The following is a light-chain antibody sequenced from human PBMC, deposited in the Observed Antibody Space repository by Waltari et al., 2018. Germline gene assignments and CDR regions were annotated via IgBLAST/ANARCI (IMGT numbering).Light chain of an antibody. CDR3: QQYGSSPWT. V-gene: IGKV3-20*01. J-gene: IGKJ1*01. CDR1: QSVRSSY. Sequence: EIVLTQSPGTLSLSPGERATLFCRARQSVRSSYLDWYPQTPGQAPRVLIHGASNRATGIPDRFSGSGSGTDFTLTISRLEAEDFAVYYCQQYGSSPWTFGQGTKVEIK. CDR2: GAS.